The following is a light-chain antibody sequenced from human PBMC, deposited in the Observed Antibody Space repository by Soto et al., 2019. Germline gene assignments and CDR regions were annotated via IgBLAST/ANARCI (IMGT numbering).Light chain of an antibody. CDR2: TAS. CDR3: QKYNSAPCT. Sequence: DIQMTQSPSSLSASVGDRVTITCRATQGISNYLAWYQQKPGKVPKLLIYTASTLRSGVPSRFSGSGSGTDFTLTISSLQPEDVATYYCQKYNSAPCTFGPGTKVDIK. J-gene: IGKJ3*01. V-gene: IGKV1-27*01. CDR1: QGISNY.